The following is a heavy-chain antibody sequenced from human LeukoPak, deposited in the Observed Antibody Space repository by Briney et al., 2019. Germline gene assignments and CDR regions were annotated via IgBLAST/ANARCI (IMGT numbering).Heavy chain of an antibody. D-gene: IGHD3-10*01. CDR1: GFTFSSYS. V-gene: IGHV3-21*01. CDR2: ISSSISYI. CDR3: ASDWVARRGYFDY. J-gene: IGHJ4*02. Sequence: GGALRLSCASSGFTFSSYSMNWVRQAPGKGLEWISSISSSISYIYNADSVKGRFTISRDNAKNSLYLQMTSLRAEDTGVYYCASDWVARRGYFDYWGQGTLVTVSS.